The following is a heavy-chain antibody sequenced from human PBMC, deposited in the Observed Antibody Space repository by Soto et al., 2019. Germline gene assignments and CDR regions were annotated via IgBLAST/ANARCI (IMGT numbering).Heavy chain of an antibody. Sequence: QVQLVQSGAEVKKPGSSVKVSCKASGGTFSSYTISWVRQAPGQGLEWMGRIMPILGIANYAQKFQGRVTITADKSTSTAYMELSSLRSEDTAVYYCARDPIAAAGPRTAIFDYWGQGTLVTVSS. CDR3: ARDPIAAAGPRTAIFDY. V-gene: IGHV1-69*08. J-gene: IGHJ4*02. D-gene: IGHD6-13*01. CDR2: IMPILGIA. CDR1: GGTFSSYT.